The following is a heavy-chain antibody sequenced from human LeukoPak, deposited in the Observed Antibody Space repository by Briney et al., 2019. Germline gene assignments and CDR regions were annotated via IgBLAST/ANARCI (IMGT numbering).Heavy chain of an antibody. J-gene: IGHJ4*02. Sequence: ASVTVSCKASGYTFTSYGISWVRQAPGQGLEWMGWISAYNGNTNYAQKLQGRVTMTTDTSTSTAYMELRSLRSGDTAVYYCARDREDVTMVRGVINYFDYWGQGTLVTVSS. V-gene: IGHV1-18*01. CDR3: ARDREDVTMVRGVINYFDY. CDR2: ISAYNGNT. CDR1: GYTFTSYG. D-gene: IGHD3-10*01.